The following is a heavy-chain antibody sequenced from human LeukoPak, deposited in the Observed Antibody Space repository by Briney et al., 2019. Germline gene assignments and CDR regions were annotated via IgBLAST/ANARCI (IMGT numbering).Heavy chain of an antibody. V-gene: IGHV4-38-2*02. J-gene: IGHJ4*02. CDR2: IYHSGST. D-gene: IGHD3-22*01. CDR3: ARDPDYYDPGY. Sequence: SETLSLTCTVSGYSITSGYYWGWIRQPPGKGLEWIGSIYHSGSTHYNPPLKSRVTISIDTSKSQFSLNLSSVTAADTAVYFCARDPDYYDPGYWGQGTLVTVSS. CDR1: GYSITSGYY.